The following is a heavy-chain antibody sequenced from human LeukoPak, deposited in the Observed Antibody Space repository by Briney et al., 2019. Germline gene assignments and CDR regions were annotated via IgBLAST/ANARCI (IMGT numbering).Heavy chain of an antibody. CDR3: ARKIVVVPAAKGNWFDP. D-gene: IGHD2-2*01. CDR1: GFTFSSYG. Sequence: TGGSLRLSCAASGFTFSSYGMSWVRQAPGKGLEWVSAISGSGGSTYYADSVKGRFTISRDNSKNTLYLQMNSLRAEDTAVYYCARKIVVVPAAKGNWFDPWGQGTLVTVSS. V-gene: IGHV3-23*01. J-gene: IGHJ5*02. CDR2: ISGSGGST.